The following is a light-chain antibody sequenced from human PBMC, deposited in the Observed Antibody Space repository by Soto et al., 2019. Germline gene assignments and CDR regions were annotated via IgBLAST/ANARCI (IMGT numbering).Light chain of an antibody. CDR2: GAS. V-gene: IGKV3-15*01. Sequence: EIRMTQSPATLSVSSGERATLSCRASQSINSRLAWYQQKPGQAPRLLMYGASTRAAGSPERFRGSGAGTEFTLTINSLQYDDFAVYYCQQYSDWPPWTFGQGTKVDI. CDR1: QSINSR. CDR3: QQYSDWPPWT. J-gene: IGKJ1*01.